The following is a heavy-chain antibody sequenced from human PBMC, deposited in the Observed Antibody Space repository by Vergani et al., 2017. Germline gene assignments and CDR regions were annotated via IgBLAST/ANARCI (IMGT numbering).Heavy chain of an antibody. CDR3: ARGEDYYGSGSYYG. Sequence: QVQLQQWGAGLLKPSETLSLTCAVYGGSFSGYYWSWIRQPPGKGLEWIGEINHSGSTNYNPSLKSRVTISVDTSKNQFSLKLSSVTAADTAVYYCARGEDYYGSGSYYGWGQGTLVTVSS. J-gene: IGHJ4*02. CDR1: GGSFSGYY. D-gene: IGHD3-10*01. V-gene: IGHV4-34*01. CDR2: INHSGST.